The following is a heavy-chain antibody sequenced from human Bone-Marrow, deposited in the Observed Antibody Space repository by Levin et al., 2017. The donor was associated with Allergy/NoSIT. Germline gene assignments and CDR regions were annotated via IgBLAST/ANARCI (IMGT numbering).Heavy chain of an antibody. J-gene: IGHJ4*02. D-gene: IGHD3-10*01. V-gene: IGHV4-61*01. CDR1: GESVSSNNYY. CDR3: ARGTYVEFGRSSGDFDS. CDR2: MFNSGNT. Sequence: SETLSLTCTVSGESVSSNNYYWAWIRQPPGKAPEWVGYMFNSGNTKYNPSLESRATISIDTSTNQFSLKLTSVTAADTAVYFCARGTYVEFGRSSGDFDSWGPGTLVTVSS.